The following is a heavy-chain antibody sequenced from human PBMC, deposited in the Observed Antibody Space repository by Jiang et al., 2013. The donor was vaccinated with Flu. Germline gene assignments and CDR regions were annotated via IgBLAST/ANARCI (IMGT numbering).Heavy chain of an antibody. V-gene: IGHV4-39*07. CDR1: GGSISSSTFY. D-gene: IGHD6-13*01. CDR3: ARTLGQQLPHFDC. Sequence: GSGLVKPSETLSLTCTVSGGSISSSTFYWGWIRQPPGKGLEWIGSIFCSGNAFYNPSLKSRVTISADTSQNRFSLKLNSVTAADTAVYYCARTLGQQLPHFDCWGQGTLVTVSS. CDR2: IFCSGNA. J-gene: IGHJ4*02.